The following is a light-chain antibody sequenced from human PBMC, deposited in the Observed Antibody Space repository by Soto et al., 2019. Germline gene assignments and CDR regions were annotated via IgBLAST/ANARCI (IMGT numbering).Light chain of an antibody. J-gene: IGLJ1*01. Sequence: LTPPSALASSPAQSITITSSTTTSNVGAYNYVSWYQQHPGKAPKLMIYEVSNRPSGVSNRFSGSKSGNTASLTISGLQAEDEADYYCSSYTSSSTFVFGTGTKVTVL. CDR3: SSYTSSSTFV. V-gene: IGLV2-14*01. CDR1: TSNVGAYNY. CDR2: EVS.